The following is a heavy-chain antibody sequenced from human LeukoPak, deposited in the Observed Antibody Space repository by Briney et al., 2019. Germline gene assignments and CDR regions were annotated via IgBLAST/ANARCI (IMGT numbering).Heavy chain of an antibody. J-gene: IGHJ4*02. CDR3: ARDLHPMYGSGSYRTPLYYFDY. CDR1: GDSVSSNSAA. CDR2: TYYRSKWYN. Sequence: PSQTLSLTCAISGDSVSSNSAAWNWIRQSPSRGLEWLGRTYYRSKWYNDYAVSVKSRITINPDTSKNQFSLQLNSVTPEDTAVYYCARDLHPMYGSGSYRTPLYYFDYWGQGTLVTVSS. V-gene: IGHV6-1*01. D-gene: IGHD3-10*01.